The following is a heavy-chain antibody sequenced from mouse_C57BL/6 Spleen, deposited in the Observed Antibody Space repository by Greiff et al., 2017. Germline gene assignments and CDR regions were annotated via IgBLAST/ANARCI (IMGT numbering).Heavy chain of an antibody. CDR1: GFSLTSYG. Sequence: VKLQESGPGLVQPSQSLSITCTVSGFSLTSYGVHWVRQSPGKGLEWLGVIWSGGSTDYNAAFISRLSISKDNSKSQVFFKMNSLQADDTAIYYCARMLYYYGSSYGYAMDYWGQGTSVTVSS. CDR3: ARMLYYYGSSYGYAMDY. J-gene: IGHJ4*01. V-gene: IGHV2-2*01. CDR2: IWSGGST. D-gene: IGHD1-1*01.